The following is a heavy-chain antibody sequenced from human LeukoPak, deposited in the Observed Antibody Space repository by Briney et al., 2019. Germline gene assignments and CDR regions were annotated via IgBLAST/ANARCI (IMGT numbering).Heavy chain of an antibody. J-gene: IGHJ4*02. CDR2: IYSGGST. Sequence: GGSLRLSCAASGFTVSTNYMSWVRQAPGKGLEWVSLIYSGGSTYYADSVKGRFTISRDNAKNSLYLQMNSLRAEDTAVYYCARVACGGSCYGYYWGQGTLVTVSS. D-gene: IGHD2-15*01. CDR3: ARVACGGSCYGYY. V-gene: IGHV3-53*01. CDR1: GFTVSTNY.